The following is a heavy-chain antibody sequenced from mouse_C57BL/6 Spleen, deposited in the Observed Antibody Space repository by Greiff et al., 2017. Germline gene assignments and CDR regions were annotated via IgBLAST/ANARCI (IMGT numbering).Heavy chain of an antibody. J-gene: IGHJ2*01. Sequence: VQLQQPGAELVKPGASVKLSCKASGYTFTSYWMQWVKQRPVQGLEWIGAIEPSDSYTNYNQKFKGKATLTVDTSSSTAYIQLSSLTSEDSAVYYCARRRFFDYWGQGTTLTVCS. V-gene: IGHV1-50*01. CDR2: IEPSDSYT. CDR1: GYTFTSYW. CDR3: ARRRFFDY.